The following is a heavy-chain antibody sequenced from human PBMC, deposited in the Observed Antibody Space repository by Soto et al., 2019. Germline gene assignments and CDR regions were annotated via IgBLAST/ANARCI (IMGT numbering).Heavy chain of an antibody. J-gene: IGHJ4*02. V-gene: IGHV3-23*01. CDR3: AKEMLRWLQPTPGPYFDY. Sequence: PGGSLRLSCAASGFTFSSYAMSWVRQAPGKGLEWVSAISGSGGSTYYADSVKGRFTISRDNSKNTLYLQMNSLRAEDTAVYYCAKEMLRWLQPTPGPYFDYWGQGTLVTVSS. CDR2: ISGSGGST. CDR1: GFTFSSYA. D-gene: IGHD5-12*01.